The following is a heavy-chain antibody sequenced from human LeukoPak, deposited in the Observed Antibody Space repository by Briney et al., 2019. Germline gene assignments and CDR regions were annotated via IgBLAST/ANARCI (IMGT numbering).Heavy chain of an antibody. CDR1: GFTFSSYS. V-gene: IGHV3-23*01. CDR3: AKKLRGQQLGLFDP. CDR2: ISGSGGST. Sequence: GGSLRLSCAASGFTFSSYSMNWVRQAPGKGLEWVSAISGSGGSTYYADSVKGRFTISRDNSKNTLYLQMNSLRAEDTAVYYCAKKLRGQQLGLFDPWGQGTLVTVSS. J-gene: IGHJ5*02. D-gene: IGHD6-13*01.